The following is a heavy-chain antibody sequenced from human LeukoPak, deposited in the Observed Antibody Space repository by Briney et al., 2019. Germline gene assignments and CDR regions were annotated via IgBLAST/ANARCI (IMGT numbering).Heavy chain of an antibody. J-gene: IGHJ5*02. CDR3: ARVSLAVGNNWFDP. D-gene: IGHD6-19*01. Sequence: PETLSLTCAVYGGSFSGYYWSWIRQPPGKGLEWIGEINHSGSTNYNPSLKSRVTISVDTSKNQFSLKLSSVTAADTAVYYCARVSLAVGNNWFDPWGQGTLVTVSS. CDR2: INHSGST. CDR1: GGSFSGYY. V-gene: IGHV4-34*01.